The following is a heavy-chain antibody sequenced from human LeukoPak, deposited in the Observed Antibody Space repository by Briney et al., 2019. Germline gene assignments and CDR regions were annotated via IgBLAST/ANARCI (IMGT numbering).Heavy chain of an antibody. CDR2: IYYSGST. D-gene: IGHD1-7*01. CDR1: GGSISSYY. J-gene: IGHJ5*02. V-gene: IGHV4-59*01. Sequence: SETLSLTCTVSGGSISSYYWSWIRQPPGKGLEWIGYIYYSGSTNYNPSLKSRVTISVDTSKNQFSLKLSSVTAADTAVYYCARGPSGTHGFDPWGQGTLVTVSS. CDR3: ARGPSGTHGFDP.